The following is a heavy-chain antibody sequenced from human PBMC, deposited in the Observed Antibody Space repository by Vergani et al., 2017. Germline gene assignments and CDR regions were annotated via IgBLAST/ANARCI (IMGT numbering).Heavy chain of an antibody. J-gene: IGHJ4*02. CDR3: ARDRSYYDFWSGYFDY. CDR2: IIPIFGTA. CDR1: GGTFSSYA. D-gene: IGHD3-3*01. Sequence: QVQLVQSGAEVKKPGSSVKVSCKASGGTFSSYAISWVRQAPGQGLEWMGGIIPIFGTANYAQKFQGRVTITADESTSTAYMELSSLSSEDTAVYYCARDRSYYDFWSGYFDYWGQGTLVTVSS. V-gene: IGHV1-69*01.